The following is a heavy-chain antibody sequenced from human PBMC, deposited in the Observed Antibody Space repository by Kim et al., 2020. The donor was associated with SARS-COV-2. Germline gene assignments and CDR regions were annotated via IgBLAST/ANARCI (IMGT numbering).Heavy chain of an antibody. CDR3: ARDRIGYCTSTSCSLHFDY. CDR2: TYYSGST. J-gene: IGHJ4*02. V-gene: IGHV4-59*01. Sequence: SETLSLTCTDSGGSINSYSWSWIRQPPGKGLEWIGYTYYSGSTNYNPSLKSRVTISVDTSKNQFSLKLSSVTAADTAVYYCARDRIGYCTSTSCSLHFDYWGQGTQVTVSS. CDR1: GGSINSYS. D-gene: IGHD2-2*01.